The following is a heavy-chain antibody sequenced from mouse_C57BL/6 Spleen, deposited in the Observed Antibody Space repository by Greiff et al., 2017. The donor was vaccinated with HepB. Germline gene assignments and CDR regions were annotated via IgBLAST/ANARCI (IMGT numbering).Heavy chain of an antibody. CDR1: GYTFTSYW. V-gene: IGHV1-5*01. J-gene: IGHJ4*01. D-gene: IGHD4-1*01. Sequence: EVQRVESGTVLARPGASVKMSCKTSGYTFTSYWMHWVKQRPGQGLEWIGAIYPGNSDTSYNQKFKGKAKLTAVTSASTAYMELSSLTNEDSAVYYCTRCPPTGTKAMDYWGQGTSVTVSS. CDR3: TRCPPTGTKAMDY. CDR2: IYPGNSDT.